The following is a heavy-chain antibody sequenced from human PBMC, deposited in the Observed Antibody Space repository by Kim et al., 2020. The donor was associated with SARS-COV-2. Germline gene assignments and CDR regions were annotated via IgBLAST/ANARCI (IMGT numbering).Heavy chain of an antibody. Sequence: GGSLRLSCEASGFSFSSYAMHWVRQAPGKGLEWVAFISYDGSHKYYADSVKGRFTISRDNSNLYLQMNSLRPEDTAVFYCARAEFVDSSGYGIDYWGQGTLVTVSS. CDR2: ISYDGSHK. CDR1: GFSFSSYA. V-gene: IGHV3-30*04. D-gene: IGHD3-22*01. CDR3: ARAEFVDSSGYGIDY. J-gene: IGHJ4*02.